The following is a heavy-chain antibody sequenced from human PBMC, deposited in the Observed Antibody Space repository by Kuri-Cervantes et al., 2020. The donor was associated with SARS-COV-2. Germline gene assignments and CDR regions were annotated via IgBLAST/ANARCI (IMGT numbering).Heavy chain of an antibody. V-gene: IGHV4-34*01. CDR3: ARGVAGNWFDP. D-gene: IGHD2-15*01. CDR1: GGSFSGYY. CDR2: INHSGST. Sequence: SQTLSLTCSVYGGSFSGYYWSWIRQPPGKGLEWIGEINHSGSTNYNPSLKSRVTISVDTSKNQFSLKLSSVTAADTAVYYCARGVAGNWFDPWGQGTLVTVSS. J-gene: IGHJ5*02.